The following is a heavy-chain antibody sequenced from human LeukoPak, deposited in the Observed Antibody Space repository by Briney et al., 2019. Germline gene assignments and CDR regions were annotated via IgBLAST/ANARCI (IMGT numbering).Heavy chain of an antibody. CDR1: GGSISSSW. CDR3: ARPYRGFDP. Sequence: SGTLSLTCAVSGGSISSSWWSWVRQPPGKGLEWIGEIFHSGSTNYNPSLKSRVTISVDTSKNQFSLKLSSVTAADTAVYYCARPYRGFDPWGQGTLVTVSS. J-gene: IGHJ5*02. V-gene: IGHV4-4*02. CDR2: IFHSGST. D-gene: IGHD1-1*01.